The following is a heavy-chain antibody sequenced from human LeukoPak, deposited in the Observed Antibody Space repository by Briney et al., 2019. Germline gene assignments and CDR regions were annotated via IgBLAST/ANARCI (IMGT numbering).Heavy chain of an antibody. CDR3: ARDLDGDFNY. Sequence: GGSLRPSCAASGFTFSSYEMNWVRQAPGKGLEWVSYISSSGSTIYYADSVKGRFAISRDNAKNSLYLQMNSLRAEDTAVYYCARDLDGDFNYWGQGTLVTVSS. V-gene: IGHV3-48*03. D-gene: IGHD4-17*01. J-gene: IGHJ4*02. CDR1: GFTFSSYE. CDR2: ISSSGSTI.